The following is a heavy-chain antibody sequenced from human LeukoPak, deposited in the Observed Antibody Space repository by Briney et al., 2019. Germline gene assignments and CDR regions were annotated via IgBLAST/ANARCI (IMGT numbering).Heavy chain of an antibody. J-gene: IGHJ4*02. D-gene: IGHD4-17*01. CDR1: GGTFSSYA. CDR3: ASGRNGGYYYFDY. Sequence: SVKVSCKASGGTFSSYAISWVRQAPGQGLGWMGRIIPILGIANYAQKFQGRVTITADKSTSTAYMELSSLRSEDTAVYYCASGRNGGYYYFDYWGQGTLVTVSS. CDR2: IIPILGIA. V-gene: IGHV1-69*04.